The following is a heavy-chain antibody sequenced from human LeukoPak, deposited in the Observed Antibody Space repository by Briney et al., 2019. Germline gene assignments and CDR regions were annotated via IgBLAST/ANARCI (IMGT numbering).Heavy chain of an antibody. Sequence: SETLSLTCAVYGGSFSEDSLYWSWIRQSPGKGLEWIGEIKHSGNTNYNPSLESRVTMSVDPSKKEFSLRLSSVTAADTAVYYCARGNYLVAAGYFDYWGQGTLVTVSS. D-gene: IGHD5-12*01. V-gene: IGHV4-34*01. CDR1: GGSFSEDSLY. CDR3: ARGNYLVAAGYFDY. J-gene: IGHJ4*02. CDR2: IKHSGNT.